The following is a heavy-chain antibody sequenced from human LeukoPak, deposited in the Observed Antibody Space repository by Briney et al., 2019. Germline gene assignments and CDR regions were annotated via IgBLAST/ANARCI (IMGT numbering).Heavy chain of an antibody. CDR1: GGTFCSYA. CDR3: ATLGYCSSTSCYKHDYYYMDV. V-gene: IGHV1-69*05. J-gene: IGHJ6*03. CDR2: IIPIFGTA. D-gene: IGHD2-2*02. Sequence: SVKVSCKASGGTFCSYAISWVRQAPGQGLEWMGGIIPIFGTANYAQKFQGRVTITTDESTSTAYMELSSLRSEDTAVYYCATLGYCSSTSCYKHDYYYMDVWGKGTAVTVSS.